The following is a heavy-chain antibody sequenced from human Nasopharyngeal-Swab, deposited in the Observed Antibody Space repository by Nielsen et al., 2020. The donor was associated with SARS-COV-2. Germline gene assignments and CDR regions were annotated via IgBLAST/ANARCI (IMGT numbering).Heavy chain of an antibody. CDR2: IYYSGST. V-gene: IGHV4-59*12. D-gene: IGHD2-15*01. J-gene: IGHJ4*02. CDR1: GGSISSYY. CDR3: AKTLRYCSGGSCYNDLDY. Sequence: SETLSLTCTVSGGSISSYYWSWIRQPPGKGLEWIGYIYYSGSTNYNPSLKSRVTISVDTSKNQFSLKLSSVTAADTAVYYCAKTLRYCSGGSCYNDLDYWGQGTLVTVSS.